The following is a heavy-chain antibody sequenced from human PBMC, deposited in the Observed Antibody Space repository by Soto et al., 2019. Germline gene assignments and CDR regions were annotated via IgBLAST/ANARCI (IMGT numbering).Heavy chain of an antibody. J-gene: IGHJ4*02. V-gene: IGHV3-15*01. CDR2: IKSKTDGGTT. CDR1: GFTFSNAW. CDR3: TTDGGDYKNYFDY. Sequence: NPGGSLRLSCAASGFTFSNAWMSWVRQAPGKGLEWVGRIKSKTDGGTTDYAAPVKGRFTISRDDSKNTLYLQMNSLKTEDTAVYYCTTDGGDYKNYFDYWGQGTLVTVSS. D-gene: IGHD4-17*01.